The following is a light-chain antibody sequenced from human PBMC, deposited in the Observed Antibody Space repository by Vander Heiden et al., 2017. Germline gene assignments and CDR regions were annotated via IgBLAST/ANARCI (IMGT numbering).Light chain of an antibody. CDR2: AAS. CDR3: QQSYSSPRIT. V-gene: IGKV1-39*01. Sequence: DIQMTQSPSSLSASVGDRVTITCRASQSIDNFLNWYQQKPGKAPELLIYAASKLESWVPSRFSGSGSGTHFSLTISSLQPEDSATYFCQQSYSSPRITFGLGTRLEIE. J-gene: IGKJ5*01. CDR1: QSIDNF.